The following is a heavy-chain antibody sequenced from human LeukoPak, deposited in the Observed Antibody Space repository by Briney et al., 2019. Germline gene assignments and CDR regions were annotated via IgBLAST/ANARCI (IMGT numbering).Heavy chain of an antibody. Sequence: GGSLRLSCAASGFTFSNAWMSWVRQAPGKGLEWVGRIKDKTDGETTDYAAPVKGRFIIPRDDSKNMLYLQMNSLETEDTAVYFCARDHSNFAYFQHWGQGTLVTVSS. V-gene: IGHV3-15*01. CDR2: IKDKTDGETT. CDR1: GFTFSNAW. D-gene: IGHD4-11*01. J-gene: IGHJ1*01. CDR3: ARDHSNFAYFQH.